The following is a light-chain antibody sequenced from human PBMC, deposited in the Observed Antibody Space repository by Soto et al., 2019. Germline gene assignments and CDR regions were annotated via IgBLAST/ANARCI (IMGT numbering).Light chain of an antibody. CDR2: GAY. V-gene: IGKV3-20*01. CDR1: PTGIRNY. CDR3: KQHGTSPIT. Sequence: EIVSTQSRDTLSLSPGSRSTCSWLASPTGIRNYLAWHQQKPGQNNRIIVYGAYSRATGITDRFSGSGFGTDFTLTISRMEPEDFAVYYCKQHGTSPITFGTGTRLEIK. J-gene: IGKJ5*01.